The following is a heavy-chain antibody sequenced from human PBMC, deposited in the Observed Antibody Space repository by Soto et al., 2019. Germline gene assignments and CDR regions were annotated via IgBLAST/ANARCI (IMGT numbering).Heavy chain of an antibody. J-gene: IGHJ4*02. CDR2: IILSSGHI. CDR3: IKDIEAWGAGC. CDR1: GFTSDDHG. Sequence: EVQLVESGGGLVQPGRSLRLSCAASGFTSDDHGMHWVRQAPGKGLEWVSGIILSSGHIDYAGSVKGRFTISRDNAKNSLYLQMNILRTEDTALYYCIKDIEAWGAGCWGQGTLVTVSS. V-gene: IGHV3-9*02. D-gene: IGHD1-26*01.